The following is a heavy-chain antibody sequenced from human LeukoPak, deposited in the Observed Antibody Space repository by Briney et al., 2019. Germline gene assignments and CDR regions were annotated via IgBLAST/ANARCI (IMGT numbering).Heavy chain of an antibody. D-gene: IGHD3-3*01. Sequence: GGSLRLSCTASGFTFGDYAMSWVRQAPGKGLEWVGFIRSKAYGGTTEYAASVKDRFSISRDDSKSIAYLQMNSLKTEDTAVYYCTRDYYDFWSGYYNDYWGQGTLVTVSS. CDR3: TRDYYDFWSGYYNDY. J-gene: IGHJ4*02. CDR2: IRSKAYGGTT. V-gene: IGHV3-49*04. CDR1: GFTFGDYA.